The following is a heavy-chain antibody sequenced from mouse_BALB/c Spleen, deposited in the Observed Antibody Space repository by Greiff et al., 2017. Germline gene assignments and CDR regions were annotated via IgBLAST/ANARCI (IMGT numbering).Heavy chain of an antibody. J-gene: IGHJ4*01. Sequence: DVKLVESGGGLVQPGGSLRLSCATSGFTFTDYYMSWVRQPPGKALEWLGFIRNKANGYTTEYSASVKGRFTISRDNSQSILYLQMNTLRAEDSATYYCVRAAYGGLYAMEYWGHGKSDTVSP. CDR2: IRNKANGYTT. CDR3: VRAAYGGLYAMEY. CDR1: GFTFTDYY. V-gene: IGHV7-3*02. D-gene: IGHD1-1*01.